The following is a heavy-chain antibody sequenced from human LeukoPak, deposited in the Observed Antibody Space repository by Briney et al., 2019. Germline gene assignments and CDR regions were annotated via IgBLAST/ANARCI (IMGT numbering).Heavy chain of an antibody. CDR1: GFTFSSSW. CDR3: ARGNQQLPRSTPDY. CDR2: IKTDGSTT. D-gene: IGHD2-2*01. Sequence: GGSLRLSCAVSGFTFSSSWMHWVRQAPGKGLVGVSHIKTDGSTTAYADSVKGRFTISRDNAKNTLYLQMNSLRAEDTGVYYCARGNQQLPRSTPDYWGQGTLVTVSS. J-gene: IGHJ4*02. V-gene: IGHV3-74*01.